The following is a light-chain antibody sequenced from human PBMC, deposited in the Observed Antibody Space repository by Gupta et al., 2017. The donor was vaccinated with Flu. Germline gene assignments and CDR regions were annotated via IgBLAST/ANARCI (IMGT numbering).Light chain of an antibody. CDR1: QSLLHSDGKTY. CDR2: AVS. J-gene: IGKJ5*01. V-gene: IGKV2D-29*01. CDR3: RQSVYFLSIT. Sequence: DIVLTQSPLSLSVTPGQPASISCKSSQSLLHSDGKTYLYWYLQKPGQPPQLLIYAVSTRFAGVSDRCSGSGYGKDLTLKISRGEEEDVGFYYCRQSVYFLSITFGQGTRMEIK.